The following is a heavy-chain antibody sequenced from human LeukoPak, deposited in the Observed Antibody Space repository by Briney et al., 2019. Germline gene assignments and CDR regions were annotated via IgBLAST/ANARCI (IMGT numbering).Heavy chain of an antibody. D-gene: IGHD3-3*01. CDR1: GGSFSGYY. J-gene: IGHJ4*02. CDR3: ARKGDFWSGYPLDY. Sequence: SETLSLTCAVYGGSFSGYYWSWIRQPPGKGLEWIGEINHSGSTNYNPSLKSRVTISVDTSKNQFSLKLSSVTAADTAVYYCARKGDFWSGYPLDYWGQGTLVTASS. V-gene: IGHV4-34*01. CDR2: INHSGST.